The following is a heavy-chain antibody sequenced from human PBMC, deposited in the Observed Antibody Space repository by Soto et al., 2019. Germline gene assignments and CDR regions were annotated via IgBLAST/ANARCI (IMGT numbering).Heavy chain of an antibody. D-gene: IGHD1-26*01. CDR2: IKQDGSEK. V-gene: IGHV3-7*01. CDR1: GFTFRSYW. CDR3: ARVAGDRYYYYMDV. J-gene: IGHJ6*03. Sequence: GGSLRLSCAASGFTFRSYWMSWVRQAPGKGLEWVANIKQDGSEKYYVDSVKGRFTISRDNAKNSLYLQMNSLRAEDTAVYYCARVAGDRYYYYMDVWGKGTTVTVSS.